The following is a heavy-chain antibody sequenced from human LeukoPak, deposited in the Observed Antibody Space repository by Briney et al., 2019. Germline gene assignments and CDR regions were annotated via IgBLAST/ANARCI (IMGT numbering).Heavy chain of an antibody. J-gene: IGHJ4*02. D-gene: IGHD6-19*01. Sequence: PGGSLRLSCAVSGFTFSSYAMTWVRQAPGKGLEWVSAISGSGGSTYYADSVKGRFTISRDNSKNTLYLQMNSLRAEDTAVYYCATRTASSGWHGIDYWGQGTLVTVSS. CDR1: GFTFSSYA. CDR3: ATRTASSGWHGIDY. CDR2: ISGSGGST. V-gene: IGHV3-23*01.